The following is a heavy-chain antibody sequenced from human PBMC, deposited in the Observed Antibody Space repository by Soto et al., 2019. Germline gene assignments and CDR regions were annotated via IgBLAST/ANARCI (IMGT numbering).Heavy chain of an antibody. J-gene: IGHJ4*02. CDR2: INAGNGNT. Sequence: ASVKVSCKASGYTFTSYAMHWVRQAPGQRLEWMGWINAGNGNTKYSQKFQGRVTITRDTSASTAYMELCSLRSEDTAVYYCVRVGGSGWTLDFWGPGTLVTVSS. CDR1: GYTFTSYA. V-gene: IGHV1-3*01. CDR3: VRVGGSGWTLDF. D-gene: IGHD6-25*01.